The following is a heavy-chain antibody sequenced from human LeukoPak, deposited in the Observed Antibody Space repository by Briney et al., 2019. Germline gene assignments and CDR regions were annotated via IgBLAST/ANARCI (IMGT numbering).Heavy chain of an antibody. CDR3: TTNYYDSSGYYADDY. CDR1: GFTFSNAW. V-gene: IGHV3-15*01. Sequence: GGSLRLSCAASGFTFSNAWMSWVRQAPGKGLEWVGRIKSKTDGGTTDYAAPVKGRFTISRDDSKNTLYLQMNSLKAEDTAVYYCTTNYYDSSGYYADDYWGQGTLVTVSS. D-gene: IGHD3-22*01. J-gene: IGHJ4*02. CDR2: IKSKTDGGTT.